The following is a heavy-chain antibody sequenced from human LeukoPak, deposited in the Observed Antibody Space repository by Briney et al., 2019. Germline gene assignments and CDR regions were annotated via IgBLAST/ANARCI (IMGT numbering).Heavy chain of an antibody. D-gene: IGHD4-17*01. J-gene: IGHJ4*02. Sequence: GGSLRLSCAASGFTFSSYAMSWARQAPGKGLEWVALISYDGSKKYYADSVKGRLTISRDNSKNTLYLQMDSLRVEDTALYYCARDHYGDYYFDSWGQGSLVTVSS. CDR3: ARDHYGDYYFDS. V-gene: IGHV3-30-3*01. CDR2: ISYDGSKK. CDR1: GFTFSSYA.